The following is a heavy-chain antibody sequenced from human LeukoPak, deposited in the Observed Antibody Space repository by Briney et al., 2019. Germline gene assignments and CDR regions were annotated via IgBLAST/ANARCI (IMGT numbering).Heavy chain of an antibody. D-gene: IGHD1-26*01. CDR2: VSWKSHVI. CDR1: GFTFNNA. J-gene: IGHJ4*02. Sequence: GGSLRLSCLASGFTFNNALHLVRQGPGKGLEWVSGVSWKSHVIDYADSVKGRFTISRDNAKNSLFLEMNSLRPEDTASYYCVKGNSGTYATYFASWGQGTMVTVAS. CDR3: VKGNSGTYATYFAS. V-gene: IGHV3-9*01.